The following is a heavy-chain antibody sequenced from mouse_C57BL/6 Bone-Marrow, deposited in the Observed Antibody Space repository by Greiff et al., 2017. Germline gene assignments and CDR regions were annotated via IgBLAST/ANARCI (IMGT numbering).Heavy chain of an antibody. CDR2: ISDGGSYT. D-gene: IGHD3-2*02. J-gene: IGHJ4*01. CDR3: ARDGETAQAFYAMDY. Sequence: EVTVVESGGGLVKPGGSLKLSFAASGFTFSSYALSWVRHTPEKRLEWVATISDGGSYTYYPDNVKGRFTISRDHAKNNLYLQMSHLKSEDTAMYYCARDGETAQAFYAMDYWGQGTSVTVSS. V-gene: IGHV5-4*01. CDR1: GFTFSSYA.